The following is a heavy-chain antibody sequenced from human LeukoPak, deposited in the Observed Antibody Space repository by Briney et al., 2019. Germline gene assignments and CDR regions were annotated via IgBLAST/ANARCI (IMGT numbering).Heavy chain of an antibody. CDR2: ITASGGST. V-gene: IGHV3-23*01. J-gene: IGHJ6*02. CDR1: GFTFSNYA. D-gene: IGHD2-21*01. Sequence: PGGSLSLSCAASGFTFSNYAMSWVRQAPGKGLEWVSGITASGGSTYYADSVKGRFTISRDNSKNTLYLQMNSLRAEDTAVYYCAKARGDRSSYGMDVWGQGTTVTVSS. CDR3: AKARGDRSSYGMDV.